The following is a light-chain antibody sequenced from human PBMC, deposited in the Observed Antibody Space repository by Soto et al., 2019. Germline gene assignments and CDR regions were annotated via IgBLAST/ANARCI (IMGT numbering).Light chain of an antibody. Sequence: QSALIQPPSASGSPGQSVTISCTGTRSDVGGYNYVSWYQQHPGKAPKLMIYEVTKRPSGVPDRFSGSKSGNTASLTVSGLQAEDEADYYCTSYAGSNNLVFGGGTQLTVL. CDR1: RSDVGGYNY. CDR2: EVT. J-gene: IGLJ2*01. V-gene: IGLV2-8*01. CDR3: TSYAGSNNLV.